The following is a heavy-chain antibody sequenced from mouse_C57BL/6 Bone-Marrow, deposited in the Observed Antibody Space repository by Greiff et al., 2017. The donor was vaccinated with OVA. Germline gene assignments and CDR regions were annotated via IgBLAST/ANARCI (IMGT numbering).Heavy chain of an antibody. Sequence: EVKLMESGGGLVQPGGSLKLSCAASGFTFSDYGMAWVRQAPRKGPEWVAFISNLAYSIYYADTVTGRFTISRENAKNTLYLEMSSLRSEDTAMYYRARQGHYGSRGFAYWGQGTLVTVSA. D-gene: IGHD1-1*01. CDR2: ISNLAYSI. CDR3: ARQGHYGSRGFAY. V-gene: IGHV5-15*01. J-gene: IGHJ3*01. CDR1: GFTFSDYG.